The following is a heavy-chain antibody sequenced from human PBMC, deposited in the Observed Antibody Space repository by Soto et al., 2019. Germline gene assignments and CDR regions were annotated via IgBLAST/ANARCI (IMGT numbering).Heavy chain of an antibody. CDR3: ARGWSESYGMDV. D-gene: IGHD2-8*02. CDR1: GGSFSGYY. J-gene: IGHJ6*02. V-gene: IGHV4-34*01. CDR2: INHSGST. Sequence: PPETLSLTCAVYGGSFSGYYWSWIRQPPGKGLEWIGEINHSGSTNYNPSLKSRVTISVDTSKNQFSLKLSSVTAADTAVYYCARGWSESYGMDVWGQGTTVTVYS.